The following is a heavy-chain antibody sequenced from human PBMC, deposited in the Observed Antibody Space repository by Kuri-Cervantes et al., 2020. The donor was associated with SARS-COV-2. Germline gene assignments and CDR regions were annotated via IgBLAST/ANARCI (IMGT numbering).Heavy chain of an antibody. CDR3: ARDSSSGWFSY. CDR2: ISSSSTI. V-gene: IGHV3-48*01. CDR1: GFTFSSYG. J-gene: IGHJ4*02. D-gene: IGHD6-19*01. Sequence: GESLKISCAASGFTFSSYGMHWVRQAPGKGLEWVSYISSSSTIYYADSVKGRFTISRDNAKNSLYLQMNSLRAEDTAVYYCARDSSSGWFSYWGQGTLVTVSS.